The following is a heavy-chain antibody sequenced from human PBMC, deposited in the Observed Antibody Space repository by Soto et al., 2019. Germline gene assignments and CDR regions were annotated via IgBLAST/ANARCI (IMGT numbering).Heavy chain of an antibody. CDR1: GGSISSGGYY. CDR2: IYYSGST. CDR3: ARVFIRPGSYYYWFDP. J-gene: IGHJ5*02. Sequence: QVQLQESGPGLVKPSQTLSLTCTVSGGSISSGGYYWSWIRQHPGKGLEWIGYIYYSGSTYYNPSLKSRVTISVDTSKNQFSLKLSSVTAADTAVYYCARVFIRPGSYYYWFDPWGQGTLVTVSS. D-gene: IGHD3-10*01. V-gene: IGHV4-31*03.